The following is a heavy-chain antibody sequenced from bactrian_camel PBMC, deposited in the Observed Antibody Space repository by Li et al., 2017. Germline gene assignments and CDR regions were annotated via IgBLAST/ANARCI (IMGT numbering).Heavy chain of an antibody. CDR3: AADFVNLQLARHYSY. Sequence: HVQLVESGGGSVQAGGSLTLSCLASGYSVSTGYMAWFRQAPGKEREGVAAIDTSGAPTYTYSVQGRFTISKDNVKNTLYLQMNNLKPDDTAMYYCAADFVNLQLARHYSYWGQGTQVTVS. CDR1: GYSVSTGY. D-gene: IGHD1*01. CDR2: IDTSGAP. J-gene: IGHJ4*01. V-gene: IGHV3S53*01.